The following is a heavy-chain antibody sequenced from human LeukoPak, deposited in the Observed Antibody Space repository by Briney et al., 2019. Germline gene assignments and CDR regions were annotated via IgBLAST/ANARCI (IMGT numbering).Heavy chain of an antibody. Sequence: PGGSLRLSCSASGFTFSNYDIHWVRQATGKGLEWVSAIGSSGDTYYIDSVKGRFTISRESAKNSLYLQMNSLRAEDTAVYYCVRQPDSAGYGFDFWGQGTLVTVSS. CDR1: GFTFSNYD. V-gene: IGHV3-13*01. CDR2: IGSSGDT. J-gene: IGHJ4*02. CDR3: VRQPDSAGYGFDF. D-gene: IGHD1-26*01.